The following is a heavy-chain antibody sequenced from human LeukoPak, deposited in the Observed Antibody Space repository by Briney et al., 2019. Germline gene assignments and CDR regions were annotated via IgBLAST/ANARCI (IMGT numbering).Heavy chain of an antibody. Sequence: GASVKVSCKASGSTFTGYYMHWVRQAPGQGLEWMGWINPNSGGTNYAQKFQGRVTMTRDTSIRTAYMELSRLRSDDTAVYYCARDLLYQLQHYYFDYWGQGTLVTVSS. CDR1: GSTFTGYY. J-gene: IGHJ4*02. CDR2: INPNSGGT. D-gene: IGHD2-2*01. V-gene: IGHV1-2*02. CDR3: ARDLLYQLQHYYFDY.